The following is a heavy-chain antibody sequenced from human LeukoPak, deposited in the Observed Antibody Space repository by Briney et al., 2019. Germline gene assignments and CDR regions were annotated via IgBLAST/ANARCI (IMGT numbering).Heavy chain of an antibody. Sequence: ASVKVSCKASGYTFTSYGISWVRQAPGQGLGWVGWISAYNGNTNYAQKLQGRVAMTTDTSTSTAYMELRSLRSDDTAVYYCARGELTIFGVVIADYWGQGTLVTVSS. CDR3: ARGELTIFGVVIADY. CDR1: GYTFTSYG. V-gene: IGHV1-18*01. CDR2: ISAYNGNT. D-gene: IGHD3-3*01. J-gene: IGHJ4*02.